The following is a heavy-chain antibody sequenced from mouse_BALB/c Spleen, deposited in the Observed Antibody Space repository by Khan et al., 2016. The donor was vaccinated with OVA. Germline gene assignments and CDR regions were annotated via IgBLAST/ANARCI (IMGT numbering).Heavy chain of an antibody. Sequence: EVELVESGGGLVKPGGSLKLSCAASGFTFSSYAVSWVRQTPEKRLEWVATINSDSAYTYYPASVKGRFTITRDNAMNTLYLQMSSLRSEDTAMYYCARHNFGPFAYWGQGTLVTVSA. J-gene: IGHJ3*01. CDR3: ARHNFGPFAY. D-gene: IGHD1-3*01. CDR2: INSDSAYT. CDR1: GFTFSSYA. V-gene: IGHV5-9-3*01.